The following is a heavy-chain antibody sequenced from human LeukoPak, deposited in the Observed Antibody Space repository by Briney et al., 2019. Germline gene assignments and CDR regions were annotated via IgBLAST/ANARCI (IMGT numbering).Heavy chain of an antibody. J-gene: IGHJ4*02. D-gene: IGHD6-13*01. Sequence: GGSLRLSCAASGFSFSSYWMSWVRQAPGKGLEWVSSISSSSSYIYYADSVKGRFTISRDNAKNSLYLQMNSLRAEDTAVYYCARDHGYSSSWYGWGQGTLVTVSS. V-gene: IGHV3-21*01. CDR1: GFSFSSYW. CDR2: ISSSSSYI. CDR3: ARDHGYSSSWYG.